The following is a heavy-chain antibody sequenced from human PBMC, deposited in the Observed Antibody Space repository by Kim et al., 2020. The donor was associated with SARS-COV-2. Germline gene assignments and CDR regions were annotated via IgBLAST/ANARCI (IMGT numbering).Heavy chain of an antibody. Sequence: SETLSLTCTVSGGSISSYYWSWIRQPPGKGLEWIGYIYYSGSTNYNPSLKSRVTISVDTSKNQFSLKLSSVTAADTAVYYCAREYRGSGSWGWFDPWGQGTLVTVSS. D-gene: IGHD3-10*01. CDR2: IYYSGST. CDR3: AREYRGSGSWGWFDP. V-gene: IGHV4-59*13. CDR1: GGSISSYY. J-gene: IGHJ5*02.